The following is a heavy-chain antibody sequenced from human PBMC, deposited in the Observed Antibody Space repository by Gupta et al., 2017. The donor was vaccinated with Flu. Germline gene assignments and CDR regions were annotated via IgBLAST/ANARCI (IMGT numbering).Heavy chain of an antibody. CDR2: ISSSSSTI. V-gene: IGHV3-48*02. CDR3: ARDHTHYDFWSGELGSFDY. CDR1: GFTFSSYS. J-gene: IGHJ4*02. D-gene: IGHD3-3*01. Sequence: EVQLVESGGGLVQPGGSLRLSCAASGFTFSSYSMNWVRQAPGKGLEWVSYISSSSSTIYYADSVKGRFTISRDNAKNSLYLQMNSLRDEDTAVYYCARDHTHYDFWSGELGSFDYWGQGTLVTVSS.